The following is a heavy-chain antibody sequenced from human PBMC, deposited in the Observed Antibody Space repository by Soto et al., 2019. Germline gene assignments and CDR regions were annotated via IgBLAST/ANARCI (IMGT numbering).Heavy chain of an antibody. CDR3: ARDLGYCSSTSCSLTYYYYGMDV. CDR1: GFTFSSYA. V-gene: IGHV3-30-3*01. D-gene: IGHD2-2*01. J-gene: IGHJ6*02. CDR2: ISYDGSNK. Sequence: AGGSLRLSCAASGFTFSSYAMHWVRQAPGKGLEWVAVISYDGSNKYYADSVKGRFTISRDNSKNTLYLQMNSLRAVDTAVYYCARDLGYCSSTSCSLTYYYYGMDVWGQGTTVTVSS.